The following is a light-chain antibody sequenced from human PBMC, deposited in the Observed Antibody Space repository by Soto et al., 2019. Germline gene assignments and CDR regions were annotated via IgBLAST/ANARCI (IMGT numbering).Light chain of an antibody. CDR2: GAS. CDR3: QPYGSSGT. CDR1: QSVSNNY. Sequence: ESLLMQCQRTLSMSPRERATLSSRASQSVSNNYLAWYQQKPGQAPRLLIYGASNRATGIPDRFSGSGSGTDFTLTISRLEPGDSAVDYCQPYGSSGTCGPGTKVDIK. V-gene: IGKV3-20*01. J-gene: IGKJ1*01.